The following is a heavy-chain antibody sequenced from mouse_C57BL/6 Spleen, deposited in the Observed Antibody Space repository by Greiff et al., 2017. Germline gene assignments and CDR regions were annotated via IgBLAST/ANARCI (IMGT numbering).Heavy chain of an antibody. Sequence: EVQLQQSGPELVKPGASVKISCKASGYSFTGYYMNWVKQSPEKSLEWIGEINPRTGGTTYNQKFKAKATLTVDKSSSTAYMQLKSLTSEDSAVYYCARGGFDYWGQGTTLTVSS. V-gene: IGHV1-42*01. J-gene: IGHJ2*01. CDR2: INPRTGGT. CDR3: ARGGFDY. CDR1: GYSFTGYY.